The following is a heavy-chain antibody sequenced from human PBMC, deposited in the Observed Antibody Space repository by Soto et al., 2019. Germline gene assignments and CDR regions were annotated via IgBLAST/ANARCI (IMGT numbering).Heavy chain of an antibody. CDR1: GFTFSNYG. J-gene: IGHJ4*02. V-gene: IGHV3-30*18. Sequence: QVQLVESGGGVVQPGRSLRLSCAASGFTFSNYGMHWVRQAPGKGLEWVAVFSYDGTYQRYADSVKGRFTISRDISKNTLYLQMNSLRTEDMAVYYCAKDGTYHGSCDWGQGTLVTVSS. D-gene: IGHD3-10*01. CDR2: FSYDGTYQ. CDR3: AKDGTYHGSCD.